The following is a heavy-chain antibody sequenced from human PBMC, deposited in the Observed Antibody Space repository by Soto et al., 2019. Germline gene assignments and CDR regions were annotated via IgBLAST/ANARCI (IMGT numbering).Heavy chain of an antibody. CDR2: IIPIFGTT. CDR1: GGIFSSYA. CDR3: ASGPFGVATYYYYYGMDV. Sequence: SVKVSCMASGGIFSSYAISWVRQAPGQGLEWMGGIIPIFGTTNYAQKFQGRVTITADESTSTDYMDLSSLRSEDTAVYYCASGPFGVATYYYYYGMDVWGQGTTVTVSS. D-gene: IGHD3-3*01. V-gene: IGHV1-69*13. J-gene: IGHJ6*02.